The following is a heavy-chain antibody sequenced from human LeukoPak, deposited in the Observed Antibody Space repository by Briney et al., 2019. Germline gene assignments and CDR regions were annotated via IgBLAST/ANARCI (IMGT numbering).Heavy chain of an antibody. J-gene: IGHJ6*02. CDR1: GFTVSSNY. CDR2: IYSGGST. Sequence: PGRSLRLSCAASGFTVSSNYMSWVRQAPGKGLEWVSVIYSGGSTYYADSVKGRFTISRDNSKNTLYLQMNSLRAEDTAVHYCARDTRYYDILTGLNRDDGMDVWGQGTTVTVSS. D-gene: IGHD3-9*01. V-gene: IGHV3-66*01. CDR3: ARDTRYYDILTGLNRDDGMDV.